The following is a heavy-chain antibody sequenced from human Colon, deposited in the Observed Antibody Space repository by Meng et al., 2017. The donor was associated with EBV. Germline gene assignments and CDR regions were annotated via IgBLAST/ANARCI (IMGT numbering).Heavy chain of an antibody. V-gene: IGHV4-34*01. CDR3: RNAFCSAEAGCSDQ. Sequence: QVQLKQWGAGLLKPSETLSITCADYGGSFSNSYWSWIRQPSGKRLEWIGEINESGSTKYNPSLKSRVTILMDTSKNQFSLRLSSVTAADTAVYYCRNAFCSAEAGCSDQWGQGTLVTVSS. D-gene: IGHD3-3*01. J-gene: IGHJ4*02. CDR2: INESGST. CDR1: GGSFSNSY.